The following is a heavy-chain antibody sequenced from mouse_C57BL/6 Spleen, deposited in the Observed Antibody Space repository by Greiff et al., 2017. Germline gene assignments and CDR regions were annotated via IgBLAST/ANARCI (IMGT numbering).Heavy chain of an antibody. V-gene: IGHV5-12*01. CDR3: ARRGIYYDDRAMDY. CDR2: ISNGGGST. Sequence: EVKLMESGGGLVQPGGSLKLSCAASGFTFSDYYMYWVRQTPEKRLEWVAYISNGGGSTCYPDTVKGRFTISRDNAKNTLYLQMSRLKSEDTAMYYCARRGIYYDDRAMDYWGQGTSVTVSS. D-gene: IGHD2-13*01. CDR1: GFTFSDYY. J-gene: IGHJ4*01.